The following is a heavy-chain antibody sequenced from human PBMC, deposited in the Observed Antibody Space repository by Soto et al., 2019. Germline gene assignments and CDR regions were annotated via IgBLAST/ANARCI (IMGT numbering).Heavy chain of an antibody. CDR2: MYSGGTT. Sequence: EVQLVESGGGLVQPGGSLRLSCAASGFTVSGNYMSWVRQAPGKGLEWVSFMYSGGTTHYADSVRGRFTISRDNSKNTLYLEMKSLRAEDTAVYYCARHLRLVGFGEFDLWGRGTLVTVSS. D-gene: IGHD3-10*01. V-gene: IGHV3-53*04. CDR3: ARHLRLVGFGEFDL. CDR1: GFTVSGNY. J-gene: IGHJ2*01.